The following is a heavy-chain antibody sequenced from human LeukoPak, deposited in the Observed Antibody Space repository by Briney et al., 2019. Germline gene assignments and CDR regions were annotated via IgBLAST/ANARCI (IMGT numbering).Heavy chain of an antibody. V-gene: IGHV4-59*08. Sequence: SETLSLTCTVSGGSISSYYWSWIRQPPGKGLEWIGYIYYSGSTNYNPSLKSRVTISVDTSKNQFSLKLSSVTAADTAVYYCARHVAISGDYYYYYGMDVWGQGTTVTVSS. CDR2: IYYSGST. J-gene: IGHJ6*02. CDR1: GGSISSYY. D-gene: IGHD3-3*01. CDR3: ARHVAISGDYYYYYGMDV.